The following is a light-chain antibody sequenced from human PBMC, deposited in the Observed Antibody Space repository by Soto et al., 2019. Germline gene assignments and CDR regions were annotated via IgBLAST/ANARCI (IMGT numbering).Light chain of an antibody. Sequence: EIVLTQSPGTLSLSPGEGATLSCRASQILSSNYLAWYQQKPGQAPRLLIYGASTRATGIPDRFSGSGSGTEFTLTISSLESEDFAVYYCQQYNDWPRTFGQGTKVDIK. J-gene: IGKJ1*01. CDR2: GAS. CDR1: QILSSN. V-gene: IGKV3-15*01. CDR3: QQYNDWPRT.